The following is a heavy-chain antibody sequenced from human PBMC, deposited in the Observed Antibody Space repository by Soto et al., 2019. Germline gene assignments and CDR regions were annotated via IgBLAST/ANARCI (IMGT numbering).Heavy chain of an antibody. V-gene: IGHV3-30*18. Sequence: GSLRLSCAASGFTFSTYGMHWVRQAPCKGLEWVALVSYDGSNKNYADSVKGRFAISRDNSKSTLYLQMNMLRTDDTAVYYCAKDLGFCSGGSCYSEGYFDYWGQGALVTVSS. D-gene: IGHD2-15*01. CDR3: AKDLGFCSGGSCYSEGYFDY. J-gene: IGHJ4*02. CDR2: VSYDGSNK. CDR1: GFTFSTYG.